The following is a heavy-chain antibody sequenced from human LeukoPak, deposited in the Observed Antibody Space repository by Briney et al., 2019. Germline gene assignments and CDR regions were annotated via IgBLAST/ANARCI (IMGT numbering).Heavy chain of an antibody. CDR1: GFIFSDYG. Sequence: PGRSLRLSCAASGFIFSDYGMHWVRQAPGKGLEWVAVIWNDGSNTYYGDSVKGLFTTSRDNSKNTVYLQMNSLRAEDTAVYYCARDNAGLVKHLDAFDLWGQGTMVTVAS. CDR3: ARDNAGLVKHLDAFDL. CDR2: IWNDGSNT. J-gene: IGHJ3*01. D-gene: IGHD1-26*01. V-gene: IGHV3-33*01.